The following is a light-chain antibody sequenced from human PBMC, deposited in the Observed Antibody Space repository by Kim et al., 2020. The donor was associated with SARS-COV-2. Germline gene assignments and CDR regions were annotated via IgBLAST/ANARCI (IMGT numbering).Light chain of an antibody. CDR3: QQYNNWPAAT. J-gene: IGKJ1*01. Sequence: EIVMTQSPATLSVSPGERATLSCRASQSVSSNLAWYQQKPGQAPRLLIYGASTRATGIPARFSGSGSGTEFTLTISSLQSEDFAVYYCQQYNNWPAATFGQGTKVDIK. CDR1: QSVSSN. CDR2: GAS. V-gene: IGKV3-15*01.